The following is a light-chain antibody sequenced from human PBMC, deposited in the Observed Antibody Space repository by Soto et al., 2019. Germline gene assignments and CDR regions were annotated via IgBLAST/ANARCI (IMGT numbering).Light chain of an antibody. CDR1: QGVSSN. Sequence: DIVMTQSPATLSVYPGERATLSCRASQGVSSNLAWYQQKPGQAPRLLIYGASTRATGIPARFSGSGFGTDFTLTISSLQSEDFAVYYCQQYNKWPSWTFGQGTKV. V-gene: IGKV3-15*01. J-gene: IGKJ1*01. CDR2: GAS. CDR3: QQYNKWPSWT.